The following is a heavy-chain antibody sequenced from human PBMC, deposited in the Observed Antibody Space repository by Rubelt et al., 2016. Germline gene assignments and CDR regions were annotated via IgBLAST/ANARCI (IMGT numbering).Heavy chain of an antibody. J-gene: IGHJ6*02. Sequence: QVQLVQSGAEVKKPVASVKVSCKASGYTFTSYDINWVRQATGQGLEWMGWMNPNSCNTGYAQKFQGIVTMTNTTSISTAYMELSSLISEDTTVYYCATLSITIFGVVVYYYGMDFWGPGTTVTVSS. CDR3: ATLSITIFGVVVYYYGMDF. CDR1: GYTFTSYD. CDR2: MNPNSCNT. D-gene: IGHD3-3*01. V-gene: IGHV1-8*01.